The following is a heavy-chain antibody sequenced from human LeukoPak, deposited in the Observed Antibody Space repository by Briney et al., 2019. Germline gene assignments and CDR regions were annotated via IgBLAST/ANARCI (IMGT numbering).Heavy chain of an antibody. CDR3: ARAGDESTGHYDSLHF. D-gene: IGHD2-8*02. CDR2: INPKGGAT. J-gene: IGHJ3*01. V-gene: IGHV1-2*02. Sequence: ASVNVSCKASVYTFDENHIHWVRQAPGQGPEWMGWINPKGGATDSAQQFQGRLTMTRDTSIGTASMDLSGLRLDDTGIYYCARAGDESTGHYDSLHFWGQGTMVTVSS. CDR1: VYTFDENH.